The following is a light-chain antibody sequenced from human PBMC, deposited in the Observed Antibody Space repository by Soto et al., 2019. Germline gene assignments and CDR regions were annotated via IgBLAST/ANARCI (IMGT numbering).Light chain of an antibody. CDR3: QQSYSTPQT. V-gene: IGKV1-39*01. CDR1: QSISSY. Sequence: DIQMTQSPSSLSASVGDRVTITGRASQSISSYLNWYQQKPGQAPKLLIYAASSLHSGVPSRFSGSGSGTDFTLTIISLQPEDFATCYCQQSYSTPQTFGQGTQLEIK. J-gene: IGKJ2*01. CDR2: AAS.